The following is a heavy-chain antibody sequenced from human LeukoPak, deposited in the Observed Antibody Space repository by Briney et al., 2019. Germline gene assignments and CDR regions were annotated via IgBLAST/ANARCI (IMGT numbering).Heavy chain of an antibody. V-gene: IGHV1-18*01. D-gene: IGHD3-9*01. Sequence: ASVKVSCKASGYTFTSYGISWVRQAPGQGLEWMGWISAYNGNTNYAQKLQGRVTMTTDTSTSTAYMELRSLRSDDTAVYYCAWWYFDWLLPVYWGQGTLVTVSS. J-gene: IGHJ4*02. CDR2: ISAYNGNT. CDR1: GYTFTSYG. CDR3: AWWYFDWLLPVY.